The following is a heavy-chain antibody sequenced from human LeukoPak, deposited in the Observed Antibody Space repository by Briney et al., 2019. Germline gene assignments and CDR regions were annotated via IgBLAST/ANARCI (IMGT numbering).Heavy chain of an antibody. CDR2: IYYSGST. CDR3: ARSHGSGSYRPILFDY. D-gene: IGHD3-10*01. CDR1: GGSISSGGYY. J-gene: IGHJ4*02. V-gene: IGHV4-31*03. Sequence: SQTLSLTCTVSGGSISSGGYYWSWIRQHPGKGLEWIGYIYYSGSTYYNPSLKSRVTISVDTSKNQFSLKLSSVTAADTAVYYCARSHGSGSYRPILFDYWGQGTLVTVSS.